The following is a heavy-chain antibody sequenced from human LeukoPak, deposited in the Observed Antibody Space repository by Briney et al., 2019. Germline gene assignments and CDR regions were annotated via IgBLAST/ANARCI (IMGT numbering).Heavy chain of an antibody. Sequence: GESLKISCKGSGYSFTSYWIGWVRQMPGKGLEWMGIIYPGDSDTRYSPSSQGQVTISADKSISTAYLQWSSLKASDTAMYYCARQRGAAADLYNWFDPWGQGTLVTVSS. J-gene: IGHJ5*02. D-gene: IGHD6-13*01. CDR3: ARQRGAAADLYNWFDP. CDR1: GYSFTSYW. CDR2: IYPGDSDT. V-gene: IGHV5-51*01.